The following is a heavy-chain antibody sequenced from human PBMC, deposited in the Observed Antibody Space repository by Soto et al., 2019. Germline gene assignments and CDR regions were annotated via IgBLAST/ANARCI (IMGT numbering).Heavy chain of an antibody. J-gene: IGHJ5*02. Sequence: PSQTLSLTCTVSGGSISGYYCSWIRQPPGKVLEWIGYIYNIGSTNYNPSLKSRVTISVDTSKNQFSLKLSSVTAADTAVYYCARAPGCSGGSCYQPWFDPWGQGTLVTVSS. CDR1: GGSISGYY. CDR2: IYNIGST. D-gene: IGHD2-15*01. V-gene: IGHV4-59*01. CDR3: ARAPGCSGGSCYQPWFDP.